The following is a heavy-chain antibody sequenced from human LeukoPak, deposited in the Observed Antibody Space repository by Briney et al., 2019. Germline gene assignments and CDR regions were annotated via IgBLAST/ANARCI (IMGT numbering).Heavy chain of an antibody. V-gene: IGHV7-4-1*02. D-gene: IGHD3-22*01. CDR3: ARVSMIVVVTRYGMDV. CDR1: GYTFTSYA. J-gene: IGHJ6*02. Sequence: ASVKVSCKASGYTFTSYAMNWVRQAPGQGLEWMGWINTNTGNLTYAQGFTGRFVFSLDTSVSTAYLQISSLKAEDTAVYYCARVSMIVVVTRYGMDVWGQGTTVTVSS. CDR2: INTNTGNL.